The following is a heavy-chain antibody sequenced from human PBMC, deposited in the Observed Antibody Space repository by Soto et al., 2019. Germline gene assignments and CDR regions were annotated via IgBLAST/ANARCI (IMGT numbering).Heavy chain of an antibody. CDR3: ARGGVSTRTFDS. D-gene: IGHD3-3*01. Sequence: GEALKISCKGSGYNFAGYWIAWVRQMPGKGLELMGIIYPSDSDTRYRPSFQGQVTISADKSISSAYLQWSSLRASDTAMYYCARGGVSTRTFDSWGQGTPVTVSS. CDR1: GYNFAGYW. J-gene: IGHJ4*02. CDR2: IYPSDSDT. V-gene: IGHV5-51*01.